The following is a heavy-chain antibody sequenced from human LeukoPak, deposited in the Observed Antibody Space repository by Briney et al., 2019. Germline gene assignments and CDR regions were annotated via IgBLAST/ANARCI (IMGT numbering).Heavy chain of an antibody. CDR2: ISGSGGST. J-gene: IGHJ4*02. V-gene: IGHV3-23*01. CDR3: AKPRSAESPFDY. Sequence: GGSLRLSCAASGFTFSSYAMSWVRQAPGKGLEWVSGISGSGGSTYYADSVQGRFTISRDNSKNTLYLQMNSLRAEDTAVYYCAKPRSAESPFDYWGQGTLVTVSS. D-gene: IGHD3-3*01. CDR1: GFTFSSYA.